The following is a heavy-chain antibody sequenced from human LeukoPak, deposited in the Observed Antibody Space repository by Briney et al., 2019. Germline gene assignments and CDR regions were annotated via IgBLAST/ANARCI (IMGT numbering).Heavy chain of an antibody. Sequence: PGGSLRLSCAASGFSFSNSDMSWVRQPPGKGLEWVSTFSSSGGYTFYADSMKGRFTISRDNSKNTLYLQMNSLRAEDTALYYCAKMGRSSQVRGVLEYWGQGTLVTVSS. CDR1: GFSFSNSD. CDR2: FSSSGGYT. V-gene: IGHV3-23*01. J-gene: IGHJ4*02. CDR3: AKMGRSSQVRGVLEY. D-gene: IGHD3-10*01.